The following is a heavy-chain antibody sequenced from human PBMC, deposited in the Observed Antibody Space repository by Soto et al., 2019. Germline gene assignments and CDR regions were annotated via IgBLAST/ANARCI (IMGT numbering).Heavy chain of an antibody. CDR2: INAGNGNT. V-gene: IGHV1-3*01. CDR1: GYTFTSYA. J-gene: IGHJ6*02. D-gene: IGHD2-2*01. Sequence: ASVKVSCKASGYTFTSYAMHWVRQAPGQRLEWMGWINAGNGNTKYSQKFQGRVTITRDTSASTAYMELRSLRSDDTAVYYCARDIVVVPAAISSYYYYGMDVWGQGTTVTVSS. CDR3: ARDIVVVPAAISSYYYYGMDV.